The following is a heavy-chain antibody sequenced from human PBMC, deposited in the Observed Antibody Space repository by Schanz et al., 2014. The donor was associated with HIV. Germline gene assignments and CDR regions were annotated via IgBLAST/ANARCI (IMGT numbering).Heavy chain of an antibody. J-gene: IGHJ5*02. CDR3: VTEQYSTISA. D-gene: IGHD2-15*01. CDR2: ISESGGRT. Sequence: EVQLLESEGGLEQPGGSLRLSCAASGFNFNNYAMTWVRQAPGKGLEWVSSISESGGRTYYADSVNGRFTISRDNSKNILYLQMSNLRAEDTALYYCVTEQYSTISAWGQGALVIVSS. CDR1: GFNFNNYA. V-gene: IGHV3-23*01.